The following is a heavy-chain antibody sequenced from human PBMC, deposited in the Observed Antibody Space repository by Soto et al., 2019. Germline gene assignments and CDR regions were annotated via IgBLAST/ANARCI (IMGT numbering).Heavy chain of an antibody. V-gene: IGHV3-30*18. J-gene: IGHJ6*02. CDR1: GFTFSDYA. CDR3: AKGLGEFSYYGMDV. D-gene: IGHD3-10*01. CDR2: VSHDGGNT. Sequence: GGSLRLSCAASGFTFSDYAMHWVRQAPGKGLEWVAVVSHDGGNTHYADSVKGRFTISRDNSKNTLYLQMNSLRAEDTAVYYCAKGLGEFSYYGMDVWGQGTTVTVSS.